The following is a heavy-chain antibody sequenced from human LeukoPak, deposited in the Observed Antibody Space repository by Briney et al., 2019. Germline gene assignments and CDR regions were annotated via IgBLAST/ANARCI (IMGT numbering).Heavy chain of an antibody. CDR2: IYSTGGT. V-gene: IGHV4-39*01. CDR3: ATLGAPKLRF. J-gene: IGHJ4*02. D-gene: IGHD3-3*01. Sequence: SETLSLTCSVSGGSINTKNYYWGWIRQPPGKGLALIGTIYSTGGTYYSPSLKSRVTISVDTSKNQFSPKLSSVTAADTAVYYCATLGAPKLRFWGQGTLVTVSS. CDR1: GGSINTKNYY.